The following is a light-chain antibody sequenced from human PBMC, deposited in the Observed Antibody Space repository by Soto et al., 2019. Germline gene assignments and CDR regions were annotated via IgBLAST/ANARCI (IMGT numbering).Light chain of an antibody. V-gene: IGKV3-20*01. Sequence: DIVLTHSRATLSLSPRESATLYCRASQSVSSNHLAWYQQKPGQAPRLLIYGGSSRATGIPVRFSGSGSETDFTLTITRLEPEDFAMYYCQQYRSSRTFGQGTKVDIK. CDR3: QQYRSSRT. CDR2: GGS. CDR1: QSVSSNH. J-gene: IGKJ1*01.